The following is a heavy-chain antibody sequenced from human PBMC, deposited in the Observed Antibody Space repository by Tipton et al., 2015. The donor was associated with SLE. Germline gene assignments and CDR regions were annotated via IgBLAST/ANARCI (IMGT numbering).Heavy chain of an antibody. CDR1: GGSIRSYY. CDR2: IYYSGST. J-gene: IGHJ6*02. Sequence: TLSLTCTVSGGSIRSYYWSWIRQPPGKGLEWIGYIYYSGSTNYNPSLKSRVTISVDTSKNQLSLKLSSVTAADTAVYYCARGTSYADPDYYYGMDVWGQGTTVTVPS. V-gene: IGHV4-59*08. D-gene: IGHD2-2*01. CDR3: ARGTSYADPDYYYGMDV.